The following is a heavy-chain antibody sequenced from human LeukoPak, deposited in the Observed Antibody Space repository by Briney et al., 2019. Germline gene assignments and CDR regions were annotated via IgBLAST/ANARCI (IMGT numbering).Heavy chain of an antibody. Sequence: GASVKVSCKASGYTFTGYYMHWVRQAPGQGLEWMGWIKPNSGGTNYAQKFQGRVTMTRDTSISTAYMELSRLRSDDTAVYYCARDSPFMRYGGDYWGQGTLVTVSS. CDR3: ARDSPFMRYGGDY. CDR2: IKPNSGGT. V-gene: IGHV1-2*02. CDR1: GYTFTGYY. D-gene: IGHD4/OR15-4a*01. J-gene: IGHJ4*02.